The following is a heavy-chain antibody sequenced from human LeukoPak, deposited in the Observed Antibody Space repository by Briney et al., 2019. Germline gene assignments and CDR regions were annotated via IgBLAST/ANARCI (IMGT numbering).Heavy chain of an antibody. Sequence: SETLSLTCTVSGGSISSYYWSWIRQPPGKGLEWIGYIYYSGSTNYNPSLKSRVTISADTSKNQFSLKLSSVTAADTAVYYCARDRRVAVAGDEYYYYGMDVWGQGTTVTVSS. CDR1: GGSISSYY. CDR3: ARDRRVAVAGDEYYYYGMDV. D-gene: IGHD6-19*01. J-gene: IGHJ6*02. CDR2: IYYSGST. V-gene: IGHV4-59*01.